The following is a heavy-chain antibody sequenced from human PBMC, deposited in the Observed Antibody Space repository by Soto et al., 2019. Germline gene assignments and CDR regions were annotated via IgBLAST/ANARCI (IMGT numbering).Heavy chain of an antibody. CDR3: ARAERVDYGEQSDAFDI. CDR2: IIPIFGTA. Sequence: GTSVKVSCEACGGSYSSYAISWVRQAPGQGLEWMGGIIPIFGTANYAQKFQGRVTITADESTSTAYMELSSLRSEDTAVYYCARAERVDYGEQSDAFDIWGQGTMVTVSS. V-gene: IGHV1-69*13. J-gene: IGHJ3*02. D-gene: IGHD4-17*01. CDR1: GGSYSSYA.